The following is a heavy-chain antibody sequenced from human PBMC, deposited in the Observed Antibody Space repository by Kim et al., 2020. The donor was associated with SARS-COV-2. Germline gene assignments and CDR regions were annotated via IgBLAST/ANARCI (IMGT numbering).Heavy chain of an antibody. V-gene: IGHV3-74*01. Sequence: GGSLRLSCAASGSSLGVYWMNWVRQVPGKGLVWVSGINTDGSRIYYAEPMKGRFTISRDNAKNTVYLQMNSLRADDTAVYYCTRDGGSGGYDPHYNYYFGMNVWGPGTTVTVSS. CDR2: INTDGSRI. CDR1: GSSLGVYW. D-gene: IGHD5-12*01. J-gene: IGHJ6*02. CDR3: TRDGGSGGYDPHYNYYFGMNV.